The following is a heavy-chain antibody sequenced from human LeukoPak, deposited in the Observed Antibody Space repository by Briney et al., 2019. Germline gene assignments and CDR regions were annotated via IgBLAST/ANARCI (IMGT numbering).Heavy chain of an antibody. CDR1: GGSISSYY. J-gene: IGHJ5*02. Sequence: SETLSLTCTVSGGSISSYYWSWIRQPPGKGLEWIGEINHSGSTNYNPSLKSRVTISVDTSKNQFSLKLSSVTAADTAVYYCARDRIAAAGTRWFDPWGQGTLVTVSS. V-gene: IGHV4-34*01. CDR3: ARDRIAAAGTRWFDP. CDR2: INHSGST. D-gene: IGHD6-13*01.